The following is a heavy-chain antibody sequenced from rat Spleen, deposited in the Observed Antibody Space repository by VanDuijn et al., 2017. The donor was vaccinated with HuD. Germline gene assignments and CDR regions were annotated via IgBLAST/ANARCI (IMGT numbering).Heavy chain of an antibody. CDR1: GITFSKYG. V-gene: IGHV5-27*01. CDR2: ISTSGGST. J-gene: IGHJ2*01. CDR3: TTTWNFDY. Sequence: EAELVESGGGLVQPGRSMKVSCAASGITFSKYGMAWVRQAPTKGLEWVASISTSGGSTYYRDSVKGRFTISRDNPKSTLSLQMDSLRSEDTATYYCTTTWNFDYWGQGVMVTVSS.